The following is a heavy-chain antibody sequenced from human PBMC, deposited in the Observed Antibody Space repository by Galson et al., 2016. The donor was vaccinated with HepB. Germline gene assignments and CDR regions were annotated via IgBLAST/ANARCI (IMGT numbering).Heavy chain of an antibody. Sequence: SLRLSCAASGFTFDNYTMNWLRQAPGKGLEWVSSVSHSRTYVYYADSVQGRFTISRDNAKNSLYLEMNSLRVEDTAVYYCARDPSLGRMYFDLWGRGTLVTVSS. CDR3: ARDPSLGRMYFDL. D-gene: IGHD7-27*01. CDR2: VSHSRTYV. CDR1: GFTFDNYT. V-gene: IGHV3-21*04. J-gene: IGHJ2*01.